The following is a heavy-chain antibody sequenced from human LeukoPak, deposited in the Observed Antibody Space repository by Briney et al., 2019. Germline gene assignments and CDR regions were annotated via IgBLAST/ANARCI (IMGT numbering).Heavy chain of an antibody. J-gene: IGHJ4*02. CDR3: ATHPSCYL. Sequence: GASVKVSCKASGYTFTSYGISWVRQAPGQGLEWMGRINPNNGGTNYAQKFQGRVTMTRDTSISTAYMDLSGLTSAYTAVYYSATHPSCYLWGQGTLVTVSS. D-gene: IGHD2-2*01. V-gene: IGHV1-2*06. CDR1: GYTFTSYG. CDR2: INPNNGGT.